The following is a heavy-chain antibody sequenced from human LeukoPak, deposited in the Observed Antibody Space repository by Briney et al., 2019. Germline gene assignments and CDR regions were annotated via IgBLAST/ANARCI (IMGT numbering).Heavy chain of an antibody. V-gene: IGHV4-59*08. CDR2: IYYSGST. J-gene: IGHJ4*02. CDR1: GGSISSYY. D-gene: IGHD3-3*01. CDR3: ARVNFWSGENYFDY. Sequence: PSETLSLTCTVSGGSISSYYWSWIRQPPGKGLEWIGYIYYSGSTNYNPSLKSRVTISVDTSKNQFSLKLSSVTAADTAVYYCARVNFWSGENYFDYWGQGTLVTVSS.